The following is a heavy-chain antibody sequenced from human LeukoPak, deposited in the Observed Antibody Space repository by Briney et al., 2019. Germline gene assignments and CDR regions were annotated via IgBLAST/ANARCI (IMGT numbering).Heavy chain of an antibody. CDR2: IYTSGST. J-gene: IGHJ4*02. CDR3: QSDFWSGSYMTTY. Sequence: KSSETLSLTCPVSGGSISSGSYYWSWIRQPAGKGLEWIGRIYTSGSTNYNSSLKSRVTISVDTSKNQFSLKLSSVTAADTAVYYCQSDFWSGSYMTTYWGQGTLVTVSS. V-gene: IGHV4-61*02. CDR1: GGSISSGSYY. D-gene: IGHD3-3*01.